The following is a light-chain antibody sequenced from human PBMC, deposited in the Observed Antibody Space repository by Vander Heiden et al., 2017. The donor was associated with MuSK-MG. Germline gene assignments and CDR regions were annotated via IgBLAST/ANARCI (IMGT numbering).Light chain of an antibody. V-gene: IGKV1-39*01. Sequence: DIQMTQSPSSLSASVGDRVTITCRASQSISNYLNWYQQKPGKAPKLLIYAASTVHSGVPVRFSGSGSGTDFTLTISRLQPEDFATYYCQHSDYTPFAFGHGTTVDVK. J-gene: IGKJ3*01. CDR3: QHSDYTPFA. CDR2: AAS. CDR1: QSISNY.